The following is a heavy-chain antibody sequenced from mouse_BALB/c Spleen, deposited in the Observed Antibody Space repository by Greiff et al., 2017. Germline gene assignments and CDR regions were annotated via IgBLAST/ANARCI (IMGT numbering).Heavy chain of an antibody. CDR1: GYSITSDYA. Sequence: EVKLMESGPGLVKPSQSLSLTCTVTGYSITSDYAWNWIRQFPGNKLEWMGYISYSGSTSYNPSLKSRISITRDTSKNQFFLQLNSVTTEDTATYYCARGDGYYWYFDVWGAGTTVTVSS. CDR3: ARGDGYYWYFDV. J-gene: IGHJ1*01. V-gene: IGHV3-2*02. CDR2: ISYSGST. D-gene: IGHD2-3*01.